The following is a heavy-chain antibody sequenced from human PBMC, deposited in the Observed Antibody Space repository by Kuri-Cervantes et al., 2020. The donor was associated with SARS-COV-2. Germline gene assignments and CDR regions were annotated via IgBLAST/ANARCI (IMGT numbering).Heavy chain of an antibody. Sequence: GGSLRLSCAASGFTFSSYAMSWVRQAPGKGLEWVSVIYSGGSSTYYADSGKGRFTISRDNSKNTLYLQMNSLRAEDTAVYCCASMVRGNYGMDVWGQGTTVTVSS. CDR1: GFTFSSYA. CDR2: IYSGGSST. J-gene: IGHJ6*02. V-gene: IGHV3-23*03. CDR3: ASMVRGNYGMDV. D-gene: IGHD3-10*01.